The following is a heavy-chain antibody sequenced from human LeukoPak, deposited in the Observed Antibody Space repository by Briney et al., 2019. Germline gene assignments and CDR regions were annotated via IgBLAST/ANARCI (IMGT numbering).Heavy chain of an antibody. J-gene: IGHJ5*02. CDR2: IIPIFGTA. V-gene: IGHV1-69*06. CDR3: ARENSSSSGFDP. Sequence: SVKVSCKASGYTFTSYGISWVRQAPGQGLEWMGGIIPIFGTANYAQKFQGRVTITADKSTSTAYMELSSLRSEDTAVYYCARENSSSSGFDPWGQGTLVTVSS. D-gene: IGHD6-13*01. CDR1: GYTFTSYG.